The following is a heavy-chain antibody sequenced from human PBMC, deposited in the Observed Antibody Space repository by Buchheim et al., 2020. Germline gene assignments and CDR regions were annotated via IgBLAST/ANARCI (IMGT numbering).Heavy chain of an antibody. CDR1: GGSISSGDYY. CDR3: ARKNTYYYDSSWFDP. D-gene: IGHD3-22*01. V-gene: IGHV4-30-4*01. J-gene: IGHJ5*02. Sequence: QVQLQESGPGLVKPSQTLSLTCTVSGGSISSGDYYWSWIRQPPGKCLEWIGYIYYSGSTYYNPSLKSRVTIPVDTSKNKFSLKLSSVTAADTAVYYCARKNTYYYDSSWFDPWGQGTL. CDR2: IYYSGST.